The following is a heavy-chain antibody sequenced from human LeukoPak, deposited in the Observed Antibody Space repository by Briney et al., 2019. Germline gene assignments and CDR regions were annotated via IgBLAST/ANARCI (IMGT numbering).Heavy chain of an antibody. CDR2: INPSGGST. D-gene: IGHD4-17*01. V-gene: IGHV1-46*01. J-gene: IGHJ4*02. CDR1: GYTFTSYY. Sequence: ASVKVSCKASGYTFTSYYMHWVRQAPGQGLEWTGIINPSGGSTSYAQKFQGRVTMTRDMSTSTVYMELSSLRSEDTAVYYCARDQYGDYVVFDYWGQGTLVTVSS. CDR3: ARDQYGDYVVFDY.